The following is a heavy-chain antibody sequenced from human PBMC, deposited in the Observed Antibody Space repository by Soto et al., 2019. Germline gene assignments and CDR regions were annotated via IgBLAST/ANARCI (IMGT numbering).Heavy chain of an antibody. Sequence: SETLSLTCTVSGGSISSSSYYWGWIRQPPGKGLEWIGSIYYSGSTYYNPSLKSRVTISVDTSKNQFSLKLSSVTAADTAVYYCASQPIAVAGNRLDYWGRGTLVTVSS. J-gene: IGHJ4*02. CDR1: GGSISSSSYY. CDR2: IYYSGST. D-gene: IGHD6-19*01. CDR3: ASQPIAVAGNRLDY. V-gene: IGHV4-39*01.